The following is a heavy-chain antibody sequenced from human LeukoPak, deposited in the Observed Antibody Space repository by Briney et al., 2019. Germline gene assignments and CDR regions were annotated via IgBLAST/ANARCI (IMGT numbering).Heavy chain of an antibody. CDR1: GGSISSYY. CDR2: IYYTGNT. CDR3: ARRITDSGSYSEFDY. V-gene: IGHV4-59*08. D-gene: IGHD1-26*01. Sequence: SGTLSLTCTVSGGSISSYYWSWIRQPPGKGLEWIGYIYYTGNTNYNPSLKSRVTISVDTSKNQFSLKLSSVTAADTAVYYCARRITDSGSYSEFDYWGQGTLVTVSS. J-gene: IGHJ4*02.